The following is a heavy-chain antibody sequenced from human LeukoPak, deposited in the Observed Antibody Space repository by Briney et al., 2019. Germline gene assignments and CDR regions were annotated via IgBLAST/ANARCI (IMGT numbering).Heavy chain of an antibody. CDR1: GGSFSGYY. V-gene: IGHV4-59*12. CDR3: ARVGGCQLLPFDY. CDR2: IYYSGST. Sequence: SETLSLTCAVYGGSFSGYYWSWIRQPPGKGLEWIGYIYYSGSTNYNPSLKSRVTISVDTSKNQFSLKLSSVTAADTAVYYCARVGGCQLLPFDYWGQGTLVTVSS. D-gene: IGHD2-2*01. J-gene: IGHJ4*02.